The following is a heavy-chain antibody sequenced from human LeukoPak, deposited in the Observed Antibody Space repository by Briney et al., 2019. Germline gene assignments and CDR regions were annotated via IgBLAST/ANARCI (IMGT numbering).Heavy chain of an antibody. Sequence: PGGSLRLSCEASGFSFSSYAMTWVRQAPGKGLERVSGISRSGDSTYNADSVRGRFTISRDNSKNTLYLQMNSPRAEDTALYYCARSSSLYGSWFDPWGQGTLVTVSS. CDR3: ARSSSLYGSWFDP. J-gene: IGHJ5*02. D-gene: IGHD6-13*01. V-gene: IGHV3-23*01. CDR1: GFSFSSYA. CDR2: ISRSGDST.